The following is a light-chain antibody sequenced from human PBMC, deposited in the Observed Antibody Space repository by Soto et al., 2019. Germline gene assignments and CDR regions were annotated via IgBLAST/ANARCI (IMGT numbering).Light chain of an antibody. Sequence: QSALTQPPSVSGSPGQSITISCTGTSSDVGGYNYVSWYQQHPGKAPKLMIYEVNNRPSGVSNRFSGSKSGSTASLTISGLQAEDEADYYCSSYTSSSTLGVFGTGTKLTVL. CDR1: SSDVGGYNY. V-gene: IGLV2-14*01. J-gene: IGLJ1*01. CDR2: EVN. CDR3: SSYTSSSTLGV.